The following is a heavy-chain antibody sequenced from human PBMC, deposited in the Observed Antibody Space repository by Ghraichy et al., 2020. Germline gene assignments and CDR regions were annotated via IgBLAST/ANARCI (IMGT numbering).Heavy chain of an antibody. CDR1: GYSISSTNW. Sequence: SETLSLTCAVSGYSISSTNWWGWIRQPPGKGLEWIGYIFYSGSTYYNPSLKSRVTMSVDTSKNQFSLKLSSVTAVDTAVYYCARTPHIAVAGLAWYFDLWGRGTLVTVSS. CDR3: ARTPHIAVAGLAWYFDL. D-gene: IGHD6-19*01. CDR2: IFYSGST. V-gene: IGHV4-28*01. J-gene: IGHJ2*01.